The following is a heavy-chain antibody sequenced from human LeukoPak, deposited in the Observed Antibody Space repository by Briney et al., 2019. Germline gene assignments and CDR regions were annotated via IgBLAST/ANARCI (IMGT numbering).Heavy chain of an antibody. V-gene: IGHV4-30-4*01. CDR3: ASYDFWSGYYTY. Sequence: SQTLSLTCAVSGGSISSGDYYWRWLRQPPGKGLECIGYIFNSGGANYSTSLRIRVIMSLDTSNNHFSLNLSSVTAADTAVYYCASYDFWSGYYTYWGPGILVTVSS. CDR1: GGSISSGDYY. D-gene: IGHD3-3*01. J-gene: IGHJ4*02. CDR2: IFNSGGA.